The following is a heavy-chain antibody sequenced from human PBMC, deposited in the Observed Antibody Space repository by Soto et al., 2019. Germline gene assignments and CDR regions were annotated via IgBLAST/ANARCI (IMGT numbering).Heavy chain of an antibody. CDR3: AKDQYYYGSGLYGIDV. CDR2: ISGSGGST. V-gene: IGHV3-23*01. Sequence: GESLRLSCAASGFTFSRYAMSWVRQAPGKGLEWVSAISGSGGSTYYADSVKGRFNISRENSKNTLYLQINSLRAEDTAVYYCAKDQYYYGSGLYGIDVGRQGTTV. D-gene: IGHD3-10*01. J-gene: IGHJ6*01. CDR1: GFTFSRYA.